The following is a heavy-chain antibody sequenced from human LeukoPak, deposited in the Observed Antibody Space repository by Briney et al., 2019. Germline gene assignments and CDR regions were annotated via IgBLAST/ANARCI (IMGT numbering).Heavy chain of an antibody. D-gene: IGHD6-13*01. J-gene: IGHJ4*02. CDR2: FYYSGST. CDR3: ARRLAGTEDY. Sequence: SETLSLTCTVSGGSISSSNYYWGWIRQPPGRGLEWIGSFYYSGSTYYNPSLRSRVTISVDTSKNQFSLRLSSVTATDTAVYYCARRLAGTEDYWGQGTLVAVSS. CDR1: GGSISSSNYY. V-gene: IGHV4-39*01.